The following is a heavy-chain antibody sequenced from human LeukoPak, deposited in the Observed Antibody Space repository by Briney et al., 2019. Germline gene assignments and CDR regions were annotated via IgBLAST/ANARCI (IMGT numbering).Heavy chain of an antibody. J-gene: IGHJ6*03. CDR2: IYTSGST. D-gene: IGHD5-18*01. V-gene: IGHV4-61*02. Sequence: SQTLSLTCTVSGGSISSGSYYWSWIRQPAGKGLEWIGRIYTSGSTNYNPSLKSRVTISVDTSKNQFSLKLSPVTAADTAVYYCARVGRYSYGYYYYYYYMDVWGKGTTVTISS. CDR3: ARVGRYSYGYYYYYYYMDV. CDR1: GGSISSGSYY.